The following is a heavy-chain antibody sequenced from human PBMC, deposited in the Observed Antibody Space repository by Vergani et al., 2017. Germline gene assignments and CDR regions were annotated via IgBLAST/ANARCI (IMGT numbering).Heavy chain of an antibody. CDR2: TIPIFGTA. CDR1: GGTFSSYA. J-gene: IGHJ3*02. V-gene: IGHV1-69*13. CDR3: ARRCRFTTVRTGRYADDI. D-gene: IGHD4-17*01. Sequence: QVQLVQSGAEVKKPGSSVKVSCTASGGTFSSYAISLVRQAPGQGLACMVRTIPIFGTANYAQKFQGRVTITADESTSTAYMGLSSLRSEDTAVYYCARRCRFTTVRTGRYADDIWDQGTMVTVSS.